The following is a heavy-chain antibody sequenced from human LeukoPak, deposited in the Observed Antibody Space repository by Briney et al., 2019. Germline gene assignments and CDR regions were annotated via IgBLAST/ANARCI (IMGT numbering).Heavy chain of an antibody. Sequence: GGSLRLSCAASEFTVSSNYMSWVRQAPGKGLEWVSVMYSDGITYYADSVNGRSTISRDDSKNTLYLHMNSLRVEDTATYYCARLVNYGDWFDPWGQGTLVTVSS. CDR1: EFTVSSNY. CDR2: MYSDGIT. CDR3: ARLVNYGDWFDP. V-gene: IGHV3-53*01. D-gene: IGHD3-16*01. J-gene: IGHJ5*02.